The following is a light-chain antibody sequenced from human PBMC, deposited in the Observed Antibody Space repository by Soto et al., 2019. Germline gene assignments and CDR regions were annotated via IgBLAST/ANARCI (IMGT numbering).Light chain of an antibody. J-gene: IGLJ1*01. V-gene: IGLV2-14*01. CDR2: EVS. Sequence: QSVLTRPASVSGSPGQSITISCTGTSSDVGGYNYVSWYQQHPGRAPKLLIYEVSNRPSGVSNRFSGSKSGNTASLTISGLQAEDEADYYCSSYITSTTYVFGTGTKVTVL. CDR3: SSYITSTTYV. CDR1: SSDVGGYNY.